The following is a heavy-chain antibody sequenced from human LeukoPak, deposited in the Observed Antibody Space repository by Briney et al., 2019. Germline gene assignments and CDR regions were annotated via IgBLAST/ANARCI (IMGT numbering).Heavy chain of an antibody. CDR2: IYYSGST. V-gene: IGHV4-39*01. Sequence: PSETLSLTCTVSGGSISSGGYYWGWIRQPPGKGLEWIGSIYYSGSTCYNPSLKSRLTMSVDTSKNQFSLKLSSVTAADTAVYFCARLRVGTMVRGWFDPWGQGTLVTVSS. CDR1: GGSISSGGYY. D-gene: IGHD3-10*01. J-gene: IGHJ5*02. CDR3: ARLRVGTMVRGWFDP.